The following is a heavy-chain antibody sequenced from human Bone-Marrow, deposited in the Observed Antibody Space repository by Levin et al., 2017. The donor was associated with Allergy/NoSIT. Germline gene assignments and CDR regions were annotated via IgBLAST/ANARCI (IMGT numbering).Heavy chain of an antibody. CDR1: GFTFNTYW. Sequence: GGSLRLSCAVSGFTFNTYWMHWVRQAPGKGLVWVSRINLDGSEKKYADSVKGRFTISRDNAKNSLFLEMNSLRAEDTAVYYCVKLLDLGELELYFDLWGQGTLVTVSS. CDR2: INLDGSEK. CDR3: VKLLDLGELELYFDL. V-gene: IGHV3-74*01. J-gene: IGHJ4*02. D-gene: IGHD3-16*01.